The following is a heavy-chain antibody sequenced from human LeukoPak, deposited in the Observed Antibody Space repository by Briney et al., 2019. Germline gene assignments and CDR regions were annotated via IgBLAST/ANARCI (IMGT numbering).Heavy chain of an antibody. D-gene: IGHD3-10*01. V-gene: IGHV3-30*02. CDR3: AKVGPLAFYYMDV. CDR2: VRYDGSNK. J-gene: IGHJ6*03. CDR1: GVTFSSYG. Sequence: GGSLRLSCTASGVTFSSYGMHWVRQAPGKGLEWVAFVRYDGSNKYYADSVQGRFTISRDNSTNTLYLQMNSLRAEDTAVYYCAKVGPLAFYYMDVWGKGTTVTVSS.